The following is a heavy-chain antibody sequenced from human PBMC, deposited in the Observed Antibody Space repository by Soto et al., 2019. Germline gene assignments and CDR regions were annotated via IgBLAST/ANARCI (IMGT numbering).Heavy chain of an antibody. V-gene: IGHV3-74*01. J-gene: IGHJ4*02. D-gene: IGHD3-22*01. CDR2: INIDGSRI. CDR3: IRGDGDRYDGHGYLGRH. Sequence: EVQLVESGGGLVQPGGSLRLSCAASGFTFSSYWMHWVRQAPGKGLVWVSRINIDGSRISYADSVKGRCTISRDNAKNKLYMEMNSLGVEDTAVYYCIRGDGDRYDGHGYLGRHWGQGTLVTVST. CDR1: GFTFSSYW.